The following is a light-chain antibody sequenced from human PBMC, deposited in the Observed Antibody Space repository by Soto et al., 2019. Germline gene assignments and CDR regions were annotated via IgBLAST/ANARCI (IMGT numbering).Light chain of an antibody. CDR2: GAS. Sequence: EIVLTQSPGSLSLSPGERATFSCRASQSVSSSYLAWYQQKPGQAPRLLIYGASCRATGIPDRFSGSGSGTDFTLTISRLEPEDFAVYYCQQYGSSPSTFGQGTRLEIK. CDR1: QSVSSSY. J-gene: IGKJ5*01. CDR3: QQYGSSPST. V-gene: IGKV3-20*01.